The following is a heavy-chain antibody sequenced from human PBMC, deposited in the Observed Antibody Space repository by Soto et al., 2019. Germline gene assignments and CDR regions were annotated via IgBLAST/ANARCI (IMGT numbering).Heavy chain of an antibody. CDR1: GGSISSYY. Sequence: SETLSLTCTVSGGSISSYYWSWIRQPPGKGLEWIGYIYYSGSTNYNPSLKSRVTISVDTSKNQFSLELSSVTAADTAVYYCARVGYYGSGSYSLAYYYMDVWGKGTTVTVSS. D-gene: IGHD3-10*01. V-gene: IGHV4-59*01. CDR2: IYYSGST. CDR3: ARVGYYGSGSYSLAYYYMDV. J-gene: IGHJ6*03.